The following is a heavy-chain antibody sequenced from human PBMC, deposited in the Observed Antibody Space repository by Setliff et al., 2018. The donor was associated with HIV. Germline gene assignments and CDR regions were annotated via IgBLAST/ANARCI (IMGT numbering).Heavy chain of an antibody. V-gene: IGHV3-11*05. CDR3: AKDFSTYYSIDS. D-gene: IGHD3-22*01. CDR1: GFTFSDYY. J-gene: IGHJ4*02. CDR2: ISGSTSNT. Sequence: PGGSLRLSCAASGFTFSDYYMSWIRQAPGKGLEWISYISGSTSNTKYADSVKGRFTISRDNAKNSLYLQMNSLRAEDTAVYYCAKDFSTYYSIDSWGQGTLVTVSS.